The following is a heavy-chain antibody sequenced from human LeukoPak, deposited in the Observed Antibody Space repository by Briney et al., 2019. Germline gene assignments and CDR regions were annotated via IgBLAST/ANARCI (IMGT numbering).Heavy chain of an antibody. V-gene: IGHV3-9*01. J-gene: IGHJ3*02. D-gene: IGHD6-13*01. Sequence: SGGSLRLSCAASGFTFDDYAMHWVRQAPGKGLEWVSGISWNSGSIGYADSVKGRFTISRDNAKNSLYLQMNSLRAEDTALYYCAKDSSSWPGVGAFDIWGQGTMVTASS. CDR1: GFTFDDYA. CDR3: AKDSSSWPGVGAFDI. CDR2: ISWNSGSI.